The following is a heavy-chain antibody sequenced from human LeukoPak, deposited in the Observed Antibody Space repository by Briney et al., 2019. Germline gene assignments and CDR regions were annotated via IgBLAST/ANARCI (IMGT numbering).Heavy chain of an antibody. CDR3: AKHLRGSGSRNYYGMDV. CDR1: GFTFSSYG. V-gene: IGHV3-30*18. Sequence: PGGSLRLSCSASGFTFSSYGMHWVRQAPGKGLEWVAVISYDGSNKYYADSVKGRFTISRDNSKNTLYLHMNSLRAEDTAVYYCAKHLRGSGSRNYYGMDVWGQGTTVTVSS. D-gene: IGHD3-10*01. J-gene: IGHJ6*02. CDR2: ISYDGSNK.